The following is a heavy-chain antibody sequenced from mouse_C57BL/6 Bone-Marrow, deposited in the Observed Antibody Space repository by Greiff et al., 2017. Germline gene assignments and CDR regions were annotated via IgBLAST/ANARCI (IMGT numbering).Heavy chain of an antibody. Sequence: EVKLMEPEGGLVQPGSSMKLSCTASGFTFSDYYMAWVRQVPEKGLEWVANINYDGSSTYYLDSLKSRFIISRDNAKNILYLQMSSLKSEDTATYYCARDGYGNPCAYWGQGTLVTVSA. J-gene: IGHJ3*01. CDR3: ARDGYGNPCAY. V-gene: IGHV5-16*01. CDR1: GFTFSDYY. D-gene: IGHD2-1*01. CDR2: INYDGSST.